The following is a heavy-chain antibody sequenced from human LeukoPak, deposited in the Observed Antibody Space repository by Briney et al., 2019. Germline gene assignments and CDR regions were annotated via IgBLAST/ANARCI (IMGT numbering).Heavy chain of an antibody. CDR1: GDSVSSNRAS. CDR3: ARDPDRSLGVGPFDS. D-gene: IGHD2-15*01. J-gene: IGHJ5*01. CDR2: TYYRSKWSN. Sequence: SQTLSLTCAVSGDSVSSNRASWNWIRQSPSGGLEWLGRTYYRSKWSNDYADAVKSRITISPDPSKNEFSLQLNSVTPEDTAVYFCARDPDRSLGVGPFDSWGQGTLVTVSS. V-gene: IGHV6-1*01.